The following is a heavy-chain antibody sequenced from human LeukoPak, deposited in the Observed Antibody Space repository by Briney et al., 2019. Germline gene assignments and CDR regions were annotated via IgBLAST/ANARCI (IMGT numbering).Heavy chain of an antibody. Sequence: GGSLRLSCAASGFTFSSYSMNWDRQAPGKGLEWVSSISSSSSYIYYADSVKGRFTISRDNAKNSLYLQMNSLRAEDTAVYYCASKGVYSGRSFDYWGQGTLVTVSS. CDR2: ISSSSSYI. CDR3: ASKGVYSGRSFDY. J-gene: IGHJ4*02. V-gene: IGHV3-21*01. CDR1: GFTFSSYS. D-gene: IGHD1-26*01.